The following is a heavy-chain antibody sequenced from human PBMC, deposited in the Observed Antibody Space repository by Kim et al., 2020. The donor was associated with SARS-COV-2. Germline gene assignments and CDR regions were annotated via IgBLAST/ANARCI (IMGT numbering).Heavy chain of an antibody. CDR3: AKFMTGRIAAVDTFDY. D-gene: IGHD6-13*01. CDR1: GFTFSSYG. J-gene: IGHJ4*02. Sequence: GGSLRLSCAASGFTFSSYGMHWVRQAPGKGLEWVAVVSYDGSNKYYADSVKGRFTISRDNSKNTLYLQMNSLRAEDTAVYYCAKFMTGRIAAVDTFDYWGQGTLVTVSS. V-gene: IGHV3-30*18. CDR2: VSYDGSNK.